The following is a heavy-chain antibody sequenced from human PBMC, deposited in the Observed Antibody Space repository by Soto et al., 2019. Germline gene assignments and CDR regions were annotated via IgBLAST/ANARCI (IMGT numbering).Heavy chain of an antibody. Sequence: QVQLQESGPGLVKPSETLSLTCTVSGGSISSYYWSWIRHPPGKGLEWIGYIYYSGSTNYNPSLKSRVTISVDTSKNQFSLKLSSVTAADTAVYYCAREGYCSGGSCYAEDYGMDVWGQGTTVTVSS. CDR3: AREGYCSGGSCYAEDYGMDV. CDR1: GGSISSYY. D-gene: IGHD2-15*01. J-gene: IGHJ6*02. CDR2: IYYSGST. V-gene: IGHV4-59*01.